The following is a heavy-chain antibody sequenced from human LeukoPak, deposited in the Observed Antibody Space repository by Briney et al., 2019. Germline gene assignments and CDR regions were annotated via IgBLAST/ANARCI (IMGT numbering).Heavy chain of an antibody. D-gene: IGHD6-19*01. V-gene: IGHV1-46*01. CDR2: INPGGGSA. CDR3: ATAVAGPNNWFDP. Sequence: ASVKVSCKTSGYTFTNYYIHWVRQAPGQGPEWRGIINPGGGSARYAQNFQGRVTMTRDTSTSTVYMEVSSLRSEDTAVYYCATAVAGPNNWFDPWGQGTLVTVSS. J-gene: IGHJ5*02. CDR1: GYTFTNYY.